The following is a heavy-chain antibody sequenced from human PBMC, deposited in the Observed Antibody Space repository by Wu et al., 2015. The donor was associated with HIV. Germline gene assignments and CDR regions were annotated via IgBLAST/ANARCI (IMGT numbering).Heavy chain of an antibody. Sequence: QVQLVQSGAEVKKPGASVKVSCKASGYTFTGYYMHWVRQAPGQGLEWMGWINPNSGGTNYAQKFQGRVTMTRDTSISTAYMELSRLRSDDTAVYYCARDREYCSSTSCFSNGMDVWGQGTNGSPSP. D-gene: IGHD2-2*01. CDR3: ARDREYCSSTSCFSNGMDV. CDR1: GYTFTGYY. CDR2: INPNSGGT. V-gene: IGHV1-2*02. J-gene: IGHJ6*02.